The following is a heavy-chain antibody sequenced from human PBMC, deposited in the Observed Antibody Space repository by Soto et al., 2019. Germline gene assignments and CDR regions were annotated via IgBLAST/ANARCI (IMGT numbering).Heavy chain of an antibody. J-gene: IGHJ4*02. V-gene: IGHV3-33*06. CDR3: AKDPRRVVAASHFDY. CDR2: IWYDGSNK. Sequence: QVQLVESGGGVVQPGRSLRLSCAASGFTFSSYGMHWVRQAPGKGLEWVAVIWYDGSNKYYADSVKGRFTISRDNSKNTLYLQMNSLRAEDTAVYYCAKDPRRVVAASHFDYWGQGTLVTVSS. D-gene: IGHD2-15*01. CDR1: GFTFSSYG.